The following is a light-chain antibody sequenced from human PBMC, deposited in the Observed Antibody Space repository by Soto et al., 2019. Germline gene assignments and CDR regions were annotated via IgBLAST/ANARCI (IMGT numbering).Light chain of an antibody. CDR2: GNN. J-gene: IGLJ1*01. CDR1: SSNIGADND. V-gene: IGLV1-40*01. CDR3: QSYDSTLSARYV. Sequence: QSVLTQPPSVSGAPGQRVTISCSGSSSNIGADNDVHWSQHRPGTAPKLLIFGNNNRPSGVPDRFSGSKSGTSASLAITGLQADDEGDYYCQSYDSTLSARYVFGTGTKLTVL.